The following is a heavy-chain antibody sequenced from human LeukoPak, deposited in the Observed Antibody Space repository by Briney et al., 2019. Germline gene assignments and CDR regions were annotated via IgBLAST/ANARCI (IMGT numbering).Heavy chain of an antibody. J-gene: IGHJ4*02. V-gene: IGHV4-39*01. CDR2: IYYSGIT. CDR3: ATAFFYDSSGSSPYFDY. Sequence: SETLSLTCTLSGDSISSSSFYWAWIRQPPGKGLECIGTIYYSGITYYNPSLKSRVTISGDTSKNQFSLKLSSVTAADTAVYYCATAFFYDSSGSSPYFDYWGQGTLVTVSS. D-gene: IGHD3-22*01. CDR1: GDSISSSSFY.